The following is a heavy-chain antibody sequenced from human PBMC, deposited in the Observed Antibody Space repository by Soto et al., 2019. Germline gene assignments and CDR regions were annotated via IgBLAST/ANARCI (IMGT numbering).Heavy chain of an antibody. Sequence: QVQLVESGGGVVQPGRSLRLSCAASGFTFSSYAMHWVRQAPGKGLEWVAVISYDGSNKYYADSVTGRFTISRDNSKNTLYLQMNSLRAEDTAVYYCARDLGYCSGGSCYSGYYYYYGMDVWGQGTTFTVSS. CDR3: ARDLGYCSGGSCYSGYYYYYGMDV. J-gene: IGHJ6*02. CDR1: GFTFSSYA. D-gene: IGHD2-15*01. CDR2: ISYDGSNK. V-gene: IGHV3-30-3*01.